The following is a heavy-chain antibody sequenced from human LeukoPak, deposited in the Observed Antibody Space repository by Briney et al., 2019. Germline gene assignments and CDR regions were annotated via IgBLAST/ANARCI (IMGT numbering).Heavy chain of an antibody. CDR1: GGSISSYY. Sequence: SETLSLTCTVSGGSISSYYWSWIRQPPGKGLEWIGSIYYSGSTYYNPSLKSRVTISVDTSKNQFSLKLSSVTAADTAVYYCARLSYDFWSGYPLRIDYWGQGTLVTVSS. D-gene: IGHD3-3*01. CDR3: ARLSYDFWSGYPLRIDY. V-gene: IGHV4-59*05. CDR2: IYYSGST. J-gene: IGHJ4*02.